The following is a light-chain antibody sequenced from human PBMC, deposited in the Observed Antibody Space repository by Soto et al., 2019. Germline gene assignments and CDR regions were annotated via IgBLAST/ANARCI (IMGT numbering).Light chain of an antibody. V-gene: IGKV3-20*01. CDR2: GAS. J-gene: IGKJ1*01. CDR1: QSVSSNY. Sequence: VLTQSPGTLSLSPEESATLSCRASQSVSSNYLAWYQKKPGQAPRLVIYGASSRTTGIPDRFSGSGSGTDFTLTISRLEPEDFAVNYCQEFGTSPPWTLGQGTEVELK. CDR3: QEFGTSPPWT.